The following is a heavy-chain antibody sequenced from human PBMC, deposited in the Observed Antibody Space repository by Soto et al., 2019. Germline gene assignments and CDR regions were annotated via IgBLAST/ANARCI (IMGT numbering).Heavy chain of an antibody. Sequence: PGGSLRLSCAFSGFIFSSYAMNWVRQAPGRGLEWVSAITGSGHSTYYADSVKGRFTISRDNSKNTLYLQMNSLRAEDTAIYYCANYYGDYAGGEFFQHWGQGTLVTVS. CDR2: ITGSGHST. J-gene: IGHJ1*01. D-gene: IGHD4-17*01. V-gene: IGHV3-23*01. CDR1: GFIFSSYA. CDR3: ANYYGDYAGGEFFQH.